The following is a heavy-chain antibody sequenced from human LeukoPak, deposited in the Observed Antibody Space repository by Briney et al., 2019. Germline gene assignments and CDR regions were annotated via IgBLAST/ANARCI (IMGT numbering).Heavy chain of an antibody. V-gene: IGHV1-69*13. CDR1: GGTFSSYA. D-gene: IGHD5-12*01. J-gene: IGHJ4*02. CDR2: IIPIFGTA. Sequence: ASVTVSCKASGGTFSSYAISWVRQAPGQGLEWMGGIIPIFGTANYAQKFQGRVTITADESTSTAYMELSSLRSEDTAVYYCARSKRAGRYSGYDLDYWGQGTLVTVSS. CDR3: ARSKRAGRYSGYDLDY.